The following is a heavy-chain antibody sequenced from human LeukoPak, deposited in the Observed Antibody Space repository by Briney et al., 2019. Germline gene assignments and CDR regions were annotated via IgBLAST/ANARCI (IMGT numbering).Heavy chain of an antibody. V-gene: IGHV4-39*07. Sequence: SETLSLTCTVSGGSISSSSYYWGWIRQPPGKGLEWIGSIYYSGSTYYNPSLKSRVTISVDTSKNQFSLKLSSVTAADTAVYYCARDHPYSGYERTIDYWGQGTLVTVSS. D-gene: IGHD5-12*01. CDR1: GGSISSSSYY. CDR2: IYYSGST. CDR3: ARDHPYSGYERTIDY. J-gene: IGHJ4*02.